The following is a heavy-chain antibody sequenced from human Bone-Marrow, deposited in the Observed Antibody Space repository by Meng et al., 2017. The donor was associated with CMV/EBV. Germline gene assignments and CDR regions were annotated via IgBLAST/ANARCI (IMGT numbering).Heavy chain of an antibody. CDR3: ARLPYDSYHWYFDY. CDR2: IYSGGTT. CDR1: VCTIRNNY. V-gene: IGHV3-53*01. Sequence: GGFLRLSCAVSVCTIRNNYVNWVRQAPGKGLEWVSIIYSGGTTYYADSVMGRFTISRDKSKNTLFLQMNSPTPEDTALYYCARLPYDSYHWYFDYLGQGTPVTVSS. J-gene: IGHJ4*02. D-gene: IGHD5-18*01.